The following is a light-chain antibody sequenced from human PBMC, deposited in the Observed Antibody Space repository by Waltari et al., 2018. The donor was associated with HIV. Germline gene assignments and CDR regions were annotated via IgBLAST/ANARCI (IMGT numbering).Light chain of an antibody. V-gene: IGKV1-12*01. J-gene: IGKJ1*01. Sequence: DIQMTQFPSFVSASVGDRVTITVRASHPVNSWLTWYQQKPGKAPELLIYPTSSLQSGVPSRFSGSGSGTNVTLTDNSLQTEDFATYVCEQANSFPWTFGHGTKVELK. CDR2: PTS. CDR3: EQANSFPWT. CDR1: HPVNSW.